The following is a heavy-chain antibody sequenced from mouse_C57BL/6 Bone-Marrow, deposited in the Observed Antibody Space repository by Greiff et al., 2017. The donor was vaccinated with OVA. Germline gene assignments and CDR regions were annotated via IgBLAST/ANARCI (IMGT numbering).Heavy chain of an antibody. CDR2: IDPANGNT. CDR1: GFTFKNTY. Sequence: VQLQQSVAELVRPGASVKLSCTASGFTFKNTYMHWVKQRPEQGLEWIGRIDPANGNTKYAPKFQGKATITADTSSTTAYLQLSSLTSEDTAIYYCAPRLYYDYDGFAYWGQGTLVTVSA. J-gene: IGHJ3*01. V-gene: IGHV14-3*01. D-gene: IGHD2-4*01. CDR3: APRLYYDYDGFAY.